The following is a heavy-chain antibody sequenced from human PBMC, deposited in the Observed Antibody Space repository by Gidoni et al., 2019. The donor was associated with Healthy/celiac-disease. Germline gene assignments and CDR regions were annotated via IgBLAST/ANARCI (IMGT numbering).Heavy chain of an antibody. Sequence: VQLVESGGGVVQPGRSLRLSCAASGFTLRSYGMPGVRQAPGKGLEWVAVISHDGSNKYYADSGKGRFTISRDNSKNTLYLQMNSLRAEYTAVYYCAKDRRRYYGLNAFDIWGQGTMVTVSS. CDR1: GFTLRSYG. J-gene: IGHJ3*02. V-gene: IGHV3-30*18. CDR3: AKDRRRYYGLNAFDI. CDR2: ISHDGSNK. D-gene: IGHD1-26*01.